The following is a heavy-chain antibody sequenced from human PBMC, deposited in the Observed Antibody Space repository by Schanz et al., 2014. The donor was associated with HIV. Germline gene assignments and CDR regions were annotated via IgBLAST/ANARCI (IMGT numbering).Heavy chain of an antibody. V-gene: IGHV3-23*04. CDR2: ISGSDGDT. CDR1: GFTFSSYA. D-gene: IGHD5-18*01. Sequence: EVLLVESGGGFVQPGGSLRLSCAASGFTFSSYAMTWVRQAPGKGLDWVSTISGSDGDTYYADSVKGRFTISRDNSRNALYLHMNSLRADDTAIYYCVKAYSSGFSGAGSWGQGTLVSVSS. CDR3: VKAYSSGFSGAGS. J-gene: IGHJ1*01.